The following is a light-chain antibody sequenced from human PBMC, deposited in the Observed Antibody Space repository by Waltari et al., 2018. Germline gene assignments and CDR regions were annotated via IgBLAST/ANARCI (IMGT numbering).Light chain of an antibody. J-gene: IGLJ2*01. CDR1: NIGSNS. Sequence: SYVVTQSPSVSVAPGGTARITLGGDNIGSNSVHLYQQRPGQAPVLVISYDSDRHSGIPERFSGSNSGNTATLTISWVEADDEVDYYCLVWHSTTDHHGVFGGGTKLTVL. CDR2: YDS. V-gene: IGLV3-21*04. CDR3: LVWHSTTDHHGV.